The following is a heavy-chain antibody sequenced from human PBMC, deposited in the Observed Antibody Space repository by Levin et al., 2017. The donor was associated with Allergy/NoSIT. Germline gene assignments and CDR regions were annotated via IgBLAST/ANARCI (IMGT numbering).Heavy chain of an antibody. V-gene: IGHV3-21*01. CDR1: GFTFSSYS. J-gene: IGHJ6*02. CDR2: ISSSSSYI. D-gene: IGHD2-15*01. Sequence: GGSLRLSCAASGFTFSSYSMNWVRQAPGKGLEWVSSISSSSSYIYYADSVKGRFTISRDNAKNSLYLQMNSLRAEDTAVYYCARDLPTVVAATPGWYYYYGMDVWGQGTTVTVSS. CDR3: ARDLPTVVAATPGWYYYYGMDV.